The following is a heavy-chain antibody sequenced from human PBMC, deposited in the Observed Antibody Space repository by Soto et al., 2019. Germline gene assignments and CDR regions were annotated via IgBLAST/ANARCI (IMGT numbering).Heavy chain of an antibody. CDR3: ARLMGYCSGGSCPGRDAFDI. Sequence: QVQLQESGPGLVKPSETLSLTCTVSGGSISSYYWSWIRQPPGKGLEWIGYIYYSGSTNYNPSLKSRVTISVDTSKNQFSLKLSSVTAADTAVYYCARLMGYCSGGSCPGRDAFDIWGQGTMVTVSS. CDR1: GGSISSYY. V-gene: IGHV4-59*08. CDR2: IYYSGST. J-gene: IGHJ3*02. D-gene: IGHD2-15*01.